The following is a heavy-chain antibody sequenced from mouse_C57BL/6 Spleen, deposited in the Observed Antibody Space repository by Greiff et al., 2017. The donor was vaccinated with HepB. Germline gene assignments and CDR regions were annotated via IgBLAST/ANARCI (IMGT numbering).Heavy chain of an antibody. Sequence: VQLQQSGAELGKPGASVKMSCRASGNTFTTYPMEGMNQNKGKSLEWIGNFHPYKDDTKYKEKFKGKATLTVEKSSSTVYLELSRLKSDDSAVYYCARRQLRLGYFDVWGTGTTVTVSS. V-gene: IGHV1-47*01. CDR3: ARRQLRLGYFDV. J-gene: IGHJ1*03. CDR2: FHPYKDDT. CDR1: GNTFTTYP. D-gene: IGHD3-2*02.